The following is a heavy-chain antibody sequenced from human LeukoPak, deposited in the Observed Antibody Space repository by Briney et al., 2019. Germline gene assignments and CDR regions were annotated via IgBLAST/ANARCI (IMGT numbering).Heavy chain of an antibody. V-gene: IGHV3-11*01. D-gene: IGHD5/OR15-5a*01. J-gene: IGHJ4*02. Sequence: GGSLRLSCAASGFTFGGYYMSWMRQAPGKGLEWISYISSDGSIVYYADSVKGRFTISRDNAKSLLYLQMDTVRAEDTAVYYCVRVPYWGQGSLVIVSS. CDR2: ISSDGSIV. CDR1: GFTFGGYY. CDR3: VRVPY.